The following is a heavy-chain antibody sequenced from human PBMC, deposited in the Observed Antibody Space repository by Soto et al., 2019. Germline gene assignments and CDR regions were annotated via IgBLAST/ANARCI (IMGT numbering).Heavy chain of an antibody. CDR2: IYYSGST. J-gene: IGHJ4*02. Sequence: SETLSLTCTVSGGSISSYYWSWIRQPPGRGLEWIGYIYYSGSTNYNPSLKSRVTISVDTSKNQFSLKLSSVTAADTAVYYCAREDYGGNSYFDYWGQGTLVTVS. V-gene: IGHV4-59*01. CDR3: AREDYGGNSYFDY. CDR1: GGSISSYY. D-gene: IGHD4-17*01.